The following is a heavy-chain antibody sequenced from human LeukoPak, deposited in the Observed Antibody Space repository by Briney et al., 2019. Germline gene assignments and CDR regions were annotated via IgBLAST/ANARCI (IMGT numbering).Heavy chain of an antibody. D-gene: IGHD3-10*01. CDR1: GYRFTGYY. Sequence: GASVKVSCKASGYRFTGYYVHWVRQAPGQGLEWMGWINPDSGGTNFAQRFQGRATLTRDTSISTAHMELSRLTSDDTAVYYCARDAISRGIIDYWGQGTLVTVSS. CDR3: ARDAISRGIIDY. J-gene: IGHJ4*02. CDR2: INPDSGGT. V-gene: IGHV1-2*02.